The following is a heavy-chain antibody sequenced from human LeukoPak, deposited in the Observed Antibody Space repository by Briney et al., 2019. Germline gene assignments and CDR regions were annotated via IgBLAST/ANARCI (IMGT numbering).Heavy chain of an antibody. D-gene: IGHD3-10*01. CDR3: ARDPSITMVRGVIENNWFDP. Sequence: ASVKVSCKASGGTFSSYAISWVRQAPGQGLEWMGWISAYNGNTNYAQKLQGRVTMTTDTSTSTAYMELRSLRSDDTAVYYCARDPSITMVRGVIENNWFDPWGQGTLVTVSS. V-gene: IGHV1-18*01. J-gene: IGHJ5*02. CDR2: ISAYNGNT. CDR1: GGTFSSYA.